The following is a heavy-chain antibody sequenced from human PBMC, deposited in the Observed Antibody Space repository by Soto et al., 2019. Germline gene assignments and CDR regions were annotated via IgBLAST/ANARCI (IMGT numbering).Heavy chain of an antibody. J-gene: IGHJ4*02. Sequence: PXESLKSSRKGSGYSFTSYLTVWVRQMPGKGLEWMGIIYPGDSNTIYSPSFQGQVTFSAERSTSTDYLQWSSLKASDTALYSCARRGEVLDVWGQGTLVTVSS. V-gene: IGHV5-51*01. D-gene: IGHD1-1*01. CDR1: GYSFTSYL. CDR2: IYPGDSNT. CDR3: ARRGEVLDV.